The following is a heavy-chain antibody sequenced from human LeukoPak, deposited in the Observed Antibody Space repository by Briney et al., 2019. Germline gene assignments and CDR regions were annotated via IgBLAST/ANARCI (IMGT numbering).Heavy chain of an antibody. CDR2: ISSGSGYM. CDR1: GFTFSSYN. V-gene: IGHV3-21*01. CDR3: ARAGLYSGSGLDY. Sequence: PGGSLRLSCAVSGFTFSSYNMNWVRQAPGKGLEWVSSISSGSGYMYYEDSVKGRFTISRDNAKTSLYLQMNSLRAEDTAVYYCARAGLYSGSGLDYWGQGTLVTVSS. J-gene: IGHJ4*02. D-gene: IGHD5-12*01.